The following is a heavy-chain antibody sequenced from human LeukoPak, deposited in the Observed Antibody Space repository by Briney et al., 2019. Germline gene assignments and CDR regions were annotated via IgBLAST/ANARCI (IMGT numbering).Heavy chain of an antibody. CDR2: LKRKADGGTT. Sequence: GGSLRLSCAASGFTFSNAWMSWVRQAPGRGLEWIGRLKRKADGGTTDYAAPVKGRFTISRDDSKNTLYLQMNSLKTEDTAVYYCTIVSGSGWSFDYWGQGTLVIVSS. V-gene: IGHV3-15*01. CDR1: GFTFSNAW. J-gene: IGHJ4*02. CDR3: TIVSGSGWSFDY. D-gene: IGHD6-19*01.